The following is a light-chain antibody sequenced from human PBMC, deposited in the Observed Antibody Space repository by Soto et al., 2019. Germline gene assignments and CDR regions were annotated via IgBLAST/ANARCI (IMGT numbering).Light chain of an antibody. Sequence: QSALTQPASVSGSPGQSITISCTGTSSDVGAYNYVSWYQQHPDKAPKLMIYEVSKRPSGLSNRFSGSKSGITASLTISGLQAEDEADYYCTSYTSSSSWVFGGGTKLTVL. V-gene: IGLV2-14*01. CDR2: EVS. CDR1: SSDVGAYNY. CDR3: TSYTSSSSWV. J-gene: IGLJ3*02.